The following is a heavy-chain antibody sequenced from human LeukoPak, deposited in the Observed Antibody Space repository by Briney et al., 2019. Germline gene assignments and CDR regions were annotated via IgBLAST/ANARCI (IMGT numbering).Heavy chain of an antibody. CDR3: AKSVIGCGGDCYYFDY. CDR2: IWYDGSNK. CDR1: GFTFSSYG. Sequence: PGGSLRLSCAASGFTFSSYGVHWVRQAPGKGLEWVAVIWYDGSNKYYADSVKGRFTISRDNSKNTLYLQMSSLRAEDTAVYYCAKSVIGCGGDCYYFDYWGQGTLVTVSS. D-gene: IGHD2-21*02. V-gene: IGHV3-33*06. J-gene: IGHJ4*02.